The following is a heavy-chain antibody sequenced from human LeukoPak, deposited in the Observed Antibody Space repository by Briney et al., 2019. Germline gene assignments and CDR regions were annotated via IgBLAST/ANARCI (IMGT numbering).Heavy chain of an antibody. D-gene: IGHD2-2*01. CDR2: IIPIFGTA. CDR1: GGTFSSYA. CDR3: ARHVYCSSTSCYQQWFDP. V-gene: IGHV1-69*13. J-gene: IGHJ5*02. Sequence: ASVKVSCKASGGTFSSYAISWVRQAPGQGLEWMGGIIPIFGTANYAQKFQGRVTITADESTSTAYMELSSLRSEDTAVYYCARHVYCSSTSCYQQWFDPWGQGTLVTVSS.